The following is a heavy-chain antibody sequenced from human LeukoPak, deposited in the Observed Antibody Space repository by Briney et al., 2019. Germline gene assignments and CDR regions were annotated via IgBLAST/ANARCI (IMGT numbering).Heavy chain of an antibody. CDR2: IYYSGST. Sequence: PSETLSHTCTVSGGSISSYYWSWIRQPPGKGLEWIGYIYYSGSTNYNPSLKSRVTISVDTSKNQFSLKPSSVTAADTAVYYCARLTGTTESDYWGQGTLVTVSS. D-gene: IGHD1-7*01. CDR1: GGSISSYY. CDR3: ARLTGTTESDY. V-gene: IGHV4-59*01. J-gene: IGHJ4*02.